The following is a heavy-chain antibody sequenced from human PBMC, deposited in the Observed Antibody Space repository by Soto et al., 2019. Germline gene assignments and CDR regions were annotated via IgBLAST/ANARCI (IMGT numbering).Heavy chain of an antibody. Sequence: PSETLSLTCAVYGGSFSGYYWSWIRQPPGKGLEWIGKINHSGSTNYNPSLKSRVTISVDTSKNQFSLKLSSVTAADTAVYYCAPTYYDILTGYSMDVWGQGTTVTVSS. CDR1: GGSFSGYY. D-gene: IGHD3-9*01. J-gene: IGHJ6*02. V-gene: IGHV4-34*01. CDR2: INHSGST. CDR3: APTYYDILTGYSMDV.